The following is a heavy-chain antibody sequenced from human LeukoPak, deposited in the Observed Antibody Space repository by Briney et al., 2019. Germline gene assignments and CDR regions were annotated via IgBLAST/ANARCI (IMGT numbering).Heavy chain of an antibody. D-gene: IGHD6-13*01. CDR2: INHSGRT. V-gene: IGHV4-34*01. CDR1: GGSFRGYY. CDR3: AFGWGMAAAGTGVFDY. J-gene: IGHJ4*02. Sequence: SESLSLTCALYGGSFRGYYWSWLRQPPGKGREWIGEINHSGRTYYNPSLKSPDTISVDTCKNQFSLNLRAVTAADTAVYYCAFGWGMAAAGTGVFDYWGQGTLVTVSS.